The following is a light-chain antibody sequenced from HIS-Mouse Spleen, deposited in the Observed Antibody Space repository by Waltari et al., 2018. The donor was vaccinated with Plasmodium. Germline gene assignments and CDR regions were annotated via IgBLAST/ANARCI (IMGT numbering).Light chain of an antibody. Sequence: QSALTQPASVSGSPGQSITISCTGTSSDVGGYNYVSWYQQHPGKAPKLMIYDVSNRPAGVSNRLSGSKCGNTASLTISGLQAEDEADYYCSSYTSSSTWVFGGGTKLTVL. CDR2: DVS. J-gene: IGLJ3*02. CDR3: SSYTSSSTWV. V-gene: IGLV2-14*03. CDR1: SSDVGGYNY.